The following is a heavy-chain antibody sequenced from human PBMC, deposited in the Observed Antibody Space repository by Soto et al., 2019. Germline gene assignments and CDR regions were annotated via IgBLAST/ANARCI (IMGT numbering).Heavy chain of an antibody. CDR1: GGSISSYY. D-gene: IGHD2-2*02. CDR3: ARSYQLLYRWFDP. CDR2: IYYSGST. Sequence: SETLSLTCTVSGGSISSYYWSWIRQPPGKGLEWIGYIYYSGSTNYNPSLKSRVTISVDTSKNQFSLKLSSVTAADTAVYYCARSYQLLYRWFDPWGQGTLVTVSS. V-gene: IGHV4-59*08. J-gene: IGHJ5*02.